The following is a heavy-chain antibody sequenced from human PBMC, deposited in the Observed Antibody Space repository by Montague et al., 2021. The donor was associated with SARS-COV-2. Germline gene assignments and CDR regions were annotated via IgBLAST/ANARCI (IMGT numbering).Heavy chain of an antibody. V-gene: IGHV4-34*04. Sequence: SETLSLTCAVYGGSFSSYYWSWIRQPQRTGKELKGEINHSGSTKNNPSLKSQGTISVYTSKNQFSLKLSSVTAADTAVSDCARGTKRVFTYGYDSSGYASDYWGQGTLVTVSS. CDR3: ARGTKRVFTYGYDSSGYASDY. CDR2: INHSGST. D-gene: IGHD3-22*01. CDR1: GGSFSSYY. J-gene: IGHJ4*02.